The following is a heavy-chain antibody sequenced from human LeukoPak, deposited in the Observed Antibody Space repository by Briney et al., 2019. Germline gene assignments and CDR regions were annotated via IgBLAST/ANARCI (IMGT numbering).Heavy chain of an antibody. D-gene: IGHD3-10*01. CDR1: GFTFSSCE. Sequence: PGGSLRLSCAASGFTFSSCEMNWVRQAPGKGLEWVSYISSSGSTIYYADSVKGRFTISRDNAKNSLFLQMNSLRAEDTAVYYCARDGARYYGSGSQTPDYWGQGTLVTVSS. V-gene: IGHV3-48*03. CDR2: ISSSGSTI. CDR3: ARDGARYYGSGSQTPDY. J-gene: IGHJ4*02.